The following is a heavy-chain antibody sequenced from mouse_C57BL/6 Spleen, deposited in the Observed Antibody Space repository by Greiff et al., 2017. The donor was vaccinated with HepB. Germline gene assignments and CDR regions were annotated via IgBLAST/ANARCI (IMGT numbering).Heavy chain of an antibody. V-gene: IGHV1-81*01. CDR3: ARRDYGNSFDY. CDR2: IYPRSGNT. CDR1: GYTFTSYG. D-gene: IGHD2-1*01. J-gene: IGHJ2*01. Sequence: VQLQQSGAELARPGASVKLSCKASGYTFTSYGISWVKQRTGQGLEWIGEIYPRSGNTYYNEKFKGKATLTADKSSSPAYMELRSLTSEDSAVYFCARRDYGNSFDYWGQGTTLTVSS.